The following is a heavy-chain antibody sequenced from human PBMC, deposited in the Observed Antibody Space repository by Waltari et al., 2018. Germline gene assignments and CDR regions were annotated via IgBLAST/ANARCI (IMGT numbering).Heavy chain of an antibody. D-gene: IGHD2-2*01. Sequence: QVQLVESGGGVVQPGRSLRLSCAASGFTFSSYGMHWVRQAPGKGLEWVAVISYDGSNKYYADSVKGRFTISRDNSKNTLYLQMNSLRAEDTAVYYCAKDYCSSTSCWGPYYYYMDVWGKGTTVTISS. CDR1: GFTFSSYG. CDR2: ISYDGSNK. V-gene: IGHV3-30*18. J-gene: IGHJ6*03. CDR3: AKDYCSSTSCWGPYYYYMDV.